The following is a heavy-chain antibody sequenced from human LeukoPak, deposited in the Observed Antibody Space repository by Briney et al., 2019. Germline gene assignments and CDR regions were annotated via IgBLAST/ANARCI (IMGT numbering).Heavy chain of an antibody. CDR3: AARYCSGGSCLPPDI. J-gene: IGHJ3*02. CDR1: GFTFSSYA. Sequence: PGGSLRLSCAASGFTFSSYAMSWVCQAPGKGLEWVSAISGSGGSTYYADSVKGRFTISRDNSKNTLYLQMNSLRAEDTAVYYCAARYCSGGSCLPPDIWGQGTMVTVSS. V-gene: IGHV3-23*01. D-gene: IGHD2-15*01. CDR2: ISGSGGST.